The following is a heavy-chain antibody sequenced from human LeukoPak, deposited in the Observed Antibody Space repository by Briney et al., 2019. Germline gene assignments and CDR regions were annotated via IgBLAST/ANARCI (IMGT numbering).Heavy chain of an antibody. J-gene: IGHJ5*02. Sequence: VESLKISCKGSGYSFTSYWIGWVRQMPGKGLEWMGIIYPDDSDTRYSPSFQGQVTISADKSISTAYLQWSSLKASDTATYYCARHGSIGARQNWFDPWGQGTLVTVSS. CDR3: ARHGSIGARQNWFDP. V-gene: IGHV5-51*01. CDR2: IYPDDSDT. CDR1: GYSFTSYW. D-gene: IGHD6-6*01.